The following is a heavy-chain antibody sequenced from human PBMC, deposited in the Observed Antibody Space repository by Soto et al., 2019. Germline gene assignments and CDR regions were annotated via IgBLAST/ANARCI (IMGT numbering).Heavy chain of an antibody. CDR3: AKDQLSGAFDI. V-gene: IGHV3-23*01. CDR1: GFTFSSYA. J-gene: IGHJ3*02. CDR2: ISGSGGST. Sequence: GGALRLSCAASGFTFSSYAVNWVRQPPGKGLQWVSAISGSGGSTYYADSVKGRFTISRDNSKNTQYLQMNSLRAEDTAVYYCAKDQLSGAFDIWGQGTTVT. D-gene: IGHD2-15*01.